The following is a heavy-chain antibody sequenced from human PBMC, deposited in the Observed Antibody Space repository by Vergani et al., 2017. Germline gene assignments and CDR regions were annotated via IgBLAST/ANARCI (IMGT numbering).Heavy chain of an antibody. CDR3: ARHGVPYGDYAWFDP. CDR1: GGSISSYY. CDR2: IYYSGST. Sequence: QVQLQESGPGLVKPSETLSLTCTVSGGSISSYYWSWIRQPPGKGLEWIGYIYYSGSTNYNPSLKSRVTISVDTSKNQFSLKLSSVTAADTAVYYCARHGVPYGDYAWFDPWGQGTLVTVSS. D-gene: IGHD4-17*01. J-gene: IGHJ5*02. V-gene: IGHV4-59*08.